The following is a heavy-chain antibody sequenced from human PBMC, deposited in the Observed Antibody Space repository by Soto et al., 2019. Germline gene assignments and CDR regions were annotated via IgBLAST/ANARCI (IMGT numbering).Heavy chain of an antibody. CDR3: ARGARQAVVWGWFDP. CDR1: GFTFSLYA. D-gene: IGHD3-16*01. CDR2: ISAGGDCT. V-gene: IGHV3-23*01. Sequence: DVQLSESGGDLVRPGGSLRLSCAASGFTFSLYAMSRVRQAPGKGLEWVSAISAGGDCTYFADPVKGRFTLSRDNSKNTLYLQMNSLRADDTAVYYCARGARQAVVWGWFDPWGQGTLVTVSS. J-gene: IGHJ5*02.